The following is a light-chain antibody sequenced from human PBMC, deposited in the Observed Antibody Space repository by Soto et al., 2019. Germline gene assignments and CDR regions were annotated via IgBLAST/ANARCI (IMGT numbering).Light chain of an antibody. CDR2: GAS. V-gene: IGKV3-15*01. CDR3: QQYNNWPPT. Sequence: IVWTQSPGTLSLSPGERATLSCRASQSVSSSYLAWYQQKPGQAPRLLIYGASTRATGVPARFSGSGSGTEFTLTISSPQSEDFAVYYCQQYNNWPPTFGQGTRLEIK. J-gene: IGKJ5*01. CDR1: QSVSSSY.